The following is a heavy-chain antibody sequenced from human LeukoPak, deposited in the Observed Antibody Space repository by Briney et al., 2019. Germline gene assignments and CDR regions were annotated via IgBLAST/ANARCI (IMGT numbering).Heavy chain of an antibody. J-gene: IGHJ6*03. CDR1: GFTFSSYA. CDR3: AKSAVAGPDYYYYMDV. Sequence: PGGSLRLSCAASGFTFSSYAMSWGRQAPGKGLEWVSAISGSGGSTYYADSVKGRVTISRDNSKNTLYLQMNSLRAEDTAVYYCAKSAVAGPDYYYYMDVWGKGTTVTVSS. D-gene: IGHD6-19*01. V-gene: IGHV3-23*01. CDR2: ISGSGGST.